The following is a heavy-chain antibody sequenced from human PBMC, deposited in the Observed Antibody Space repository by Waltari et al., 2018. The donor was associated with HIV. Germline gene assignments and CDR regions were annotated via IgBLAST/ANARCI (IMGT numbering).Heavy chain of an antibody. CDR2: ISGSGGIT. CDR1: GFTFSSYA. Sequence: EVQLVESGGGLVQPGGSLRLSCAASGFTFSSYAMSWVRQAPGKGLEWVSAISGSGGITYYADSVKGRFTISRNNSKNTLYLQMNSLRAEDTAVYYCAKRGGYYYDSSGPGDAFDIWGQGTMVTVSS. CDR3: AKRGGYYYDSSGPGDAFDI. V-gene: IGHV3-23*04. D-gene: IGHD3-22*01. J-gene: IGHJ3*02.